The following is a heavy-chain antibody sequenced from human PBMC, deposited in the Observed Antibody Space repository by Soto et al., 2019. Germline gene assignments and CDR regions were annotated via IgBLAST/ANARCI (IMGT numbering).Heavy chain of an antibody. CDR2: FSGSSGNT. V-gene: IGHV3-23*01. CDR3: AKDRRITMVRGVLRAFDS. Sequence: PGGSLRLSCAASGFSISTYGVTWVRQAPGKGLEWVSGFSGSSGNTYYADSVKGRFTISRDNYKNMLYLQMNSLRTEDTAVYYCAKDRRITMVRGVLRAFDSWGQGNLVTVSS. J-gene: IGHJ4*01. D-gene: IGHD3-10*01. CDR1: GFSISTYG.